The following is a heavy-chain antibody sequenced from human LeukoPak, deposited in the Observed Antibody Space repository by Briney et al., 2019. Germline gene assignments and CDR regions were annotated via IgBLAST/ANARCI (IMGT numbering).Heavy chain of an antibody. CDR3: VRGTGY. V-gene: IGHV3-64D*06. J-gene: IGHJ4*02. Sequence: GGSLRLSCSVSGFTFSTYVMHWVRQAPGKGLEYVSAISSNGDNTYYADSVKGRFTISRDNSKNTLYLQMSSMRADDTAVYYCVRGTGYWGQGTLVTVSS. CDR1: GFTFSTYV. CDR2: ISSNGDNT.